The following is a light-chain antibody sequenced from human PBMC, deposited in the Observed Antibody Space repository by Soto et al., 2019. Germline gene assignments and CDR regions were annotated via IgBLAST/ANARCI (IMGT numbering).Light chain of an antibody. CDR3: QQYGSSPRT. J-gene: IGKJ1*01. CDR1: QSVSSSY. Sequence: EIVLTQSPGTLSLSPGESATLSCRASQSVSSSYFAWYQQKPGHAPRLLIYGASSRATGIPDRFSGSGSGTDFTLTISRLEPEDFAVYYCQQYGSSPRTFGQGTKVEIK. CDR2: GAS. V-gene: IGKV3-20*01.